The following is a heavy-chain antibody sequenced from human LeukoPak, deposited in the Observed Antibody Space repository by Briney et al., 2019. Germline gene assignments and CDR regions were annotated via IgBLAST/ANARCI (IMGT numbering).Heavy chain of an antibody. J-gene: IGHJ4*02. D-gene: IGHD2-15*01. CDR2: ISYDGSNK. CDR3: ARGGSIVVVVAAMDL. V-gene: IGHV3-30-3*01. CDR1: GFTFSSYA. Sequence: PGGSLRLSCAASGFTFSSYAMHWVRQAPGKGLEWVAVISYDGSNKYYADSVKGRFTISRDNSKNTLYLQMNSLRAEDTAVYYCARGGSIVVVVAAMDLWGQGTLVTVPS.